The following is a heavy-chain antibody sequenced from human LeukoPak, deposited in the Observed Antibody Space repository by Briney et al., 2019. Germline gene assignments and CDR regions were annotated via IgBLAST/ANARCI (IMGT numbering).Heavy chain of an antibody. Sequence: SQTLSLTCAISGDSVSSNSAAWNWIRQSPSRGLEWLGRTYYRSKWYNDYAVSVKGRITINPGTSKNQFSLKLSSVTAADTAVYYCARGYSSSWYYFDYWGQGTLVTVSS. CDR1: GDSVSSNSAA. V-gene: IGHV6-1*01. CDR3: ARGYSSSWYYFDY. J-gene: IGHJ4*02. D-gene: IGHD6-13*01. CDR2: TYYRSKWYN.